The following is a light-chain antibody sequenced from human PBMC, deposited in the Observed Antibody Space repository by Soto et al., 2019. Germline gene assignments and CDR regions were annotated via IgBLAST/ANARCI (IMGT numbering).Light chain of an antibody. Sequence: EIVLTQSPGTLSLSSGERATLSCRASQSVRSNYLAWYQQKLGQAPRLLIYGASSRATGIPDRFGGSGSGTDFTLPISRLDPEDSEVYYCQQYASSPLPFGAGTKVEIK. V-gene: IGKV3-20*01. J-gene: IGKJ4*01. CDR3: QQYASSPLP. CDR1: QSVRSNY. CDR2: GAS.